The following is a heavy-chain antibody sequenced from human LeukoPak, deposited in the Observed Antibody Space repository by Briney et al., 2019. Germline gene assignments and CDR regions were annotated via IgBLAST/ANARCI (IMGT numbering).Heavy chain of an antibody. CDR2: ISAYNGNT. CDR1: GYTFTSYG. D-gene: IGHD3-22*01. V-gene: IGHV1-18*01. Sequence: ASVKVSCKASGYTFTSYGISWVRQAPGQGLEWMGWISAYNGNTNYTQKFQGRVTMTRDTSISTAYMELSRLRSDDTAVYYCARAERITMIAPDYWGQGTLVTVSS. J-gene: IGHJ4*02. CDR3: ARAERITMIAPDY.